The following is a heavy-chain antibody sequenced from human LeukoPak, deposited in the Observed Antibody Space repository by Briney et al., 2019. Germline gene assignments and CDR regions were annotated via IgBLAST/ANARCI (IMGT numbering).Heavy chain of an antibody. CDR3: ARGITMLRGVPGAFDI. CDR1: GDSVSSNSAA. Sequence: SQTLSLTCAISGDSVSSNSAAWHWIRQSPSRGLEWLGRTYYRSKWYNDYAVSVKSRITINPHTSKNQFSLQLTSVTPEDTAVYYCARGITMLRGVPGAFDIWGQGTMVTVSS. CDR2: TYYRSKWYN. J-gene: IGHJ3*02. D-gene: IGHD3-10*01. V-gene: IGHV6-1*01.